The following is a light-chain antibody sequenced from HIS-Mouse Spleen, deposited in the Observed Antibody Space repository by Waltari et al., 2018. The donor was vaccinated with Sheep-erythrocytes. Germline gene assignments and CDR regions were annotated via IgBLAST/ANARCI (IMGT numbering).Light chain of an antibody. V-gene: IGLV3-1*01. J-gene: IGLJ2*01. CDR1: KLGDKY. CDR2: QDS. CDR3: QAWDSSTAV. Sequence: SYELTQPPSVSVSPGQTASITCSGDKLGDKYACWYQQKPGQSPVLVIYQDSKRPSGNPEGFSGSNSVNTATLTISGTQAMDEADYYCQAWDSSTAVFGGGTKLTVL.